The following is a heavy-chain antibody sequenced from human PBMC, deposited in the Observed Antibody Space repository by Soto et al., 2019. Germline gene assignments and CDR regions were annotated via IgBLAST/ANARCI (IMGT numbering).Heavy chain of an antibody. J-gene: IGHJ6*03. CDR2: IIPILGIA. D-gene: IGHD6-6*01. CDR1: GGTFSSYT. Sequence: QVQLVQSGAEVKKPGSSVKVSCKASGGTFSSYTISWVRQAPGQGLEWMGRIIPILGIANYAQKFQGRVTITADKSTSTAYMERSSLRSEDTAVYYCARDRASGAARSYYYYYMDVWGKGTTVTVSS. CDR3: ARDRASGAARSYYYYYMDV. V-gene: IGHV1-69*08.